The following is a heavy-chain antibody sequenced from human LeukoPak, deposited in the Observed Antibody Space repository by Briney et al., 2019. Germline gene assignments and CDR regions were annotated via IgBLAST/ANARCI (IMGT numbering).Heavy chain of an antibody. CDR2: IKQDGSEK. J-gene: IGHJ4*02. V-gene: IGHV3-7*01. CDR3: ARRAPSHDFDD. CDR1: GFTFSSYW. Sequence: GGSLRLSCAASGFTFSSYWMSWVRQAPGKGLEWVANIKQDGSEKYYVDSVKGRFTISRDNAKNSLYLQMNSLRVEDTALYYCARRAPSHDFDDWGQGTLVTVSS.